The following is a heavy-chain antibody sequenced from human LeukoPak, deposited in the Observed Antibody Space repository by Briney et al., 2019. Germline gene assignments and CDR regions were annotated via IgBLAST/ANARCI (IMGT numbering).Heavy chain of an antibody. D-gene: IGHD1-26*01. J-gene: IGHJ4*02. CDR3: AKDPLGGVGATIYLSPYYFDY. V-gene: IGHV3-23*01. CDR2: ISGSGGST. CDR1: GFTFSNYA. Sequence: GGSLRLSCAASGFTFSNYAMSWVRQAPGKGLEWVSAISGSGGSTYYADSVKGRFTISRDNSKNTLYLQMNSLRAEDTAVYYCAKDPLGGVGATIYLSPYYFDYWGQGTLVTVSS.